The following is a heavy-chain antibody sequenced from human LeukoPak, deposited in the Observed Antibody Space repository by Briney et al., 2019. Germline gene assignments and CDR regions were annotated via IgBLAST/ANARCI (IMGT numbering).Heavy chain of an antibody. Sequence: GGALRLSCAASGFTVSRNYMSWVRQAPGKGLEWVSVIYSGGSTYYADSVKGRFTISRDNSKNTLYFQMNSLRAEDTAVYYCAREYSSNSYYFDYWGQGTLVIVSS. D-gene: IGHD6-13*01. J-gene: IGHJ4*02. CDR2: IYSGGST. V-gene: IGHV3-53*01. CDR1: GFTVSRNY. CDR3: AREYSSNSYYFDY.